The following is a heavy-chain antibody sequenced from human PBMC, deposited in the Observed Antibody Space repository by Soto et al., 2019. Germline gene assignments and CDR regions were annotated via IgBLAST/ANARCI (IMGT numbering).Heavy chain of an antibody. V-gene: IGHV3-33*01. CDR1: GFDFSTYG. CDR2: IWYDGSNK. D-gene: IGHD2-2*01. CDR3: ARAVGPFDY. Sequence: QVQLVESGGGVVQPGRSLRLSCAASGFDFSTYGMHWVRQAPGKGLEWVAVIWYDGSNKYYADSVKGRFTISRDNSRNTVYLQMSSLRAEDTAVYYCARAVGPFDYWGQGTLVTVSS. J-gene: IGHJ4*02.